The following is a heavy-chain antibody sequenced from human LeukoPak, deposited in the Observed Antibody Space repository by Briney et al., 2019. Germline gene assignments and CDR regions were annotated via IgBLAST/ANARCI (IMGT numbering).Heavy chain of an antibody. J-gene: IGHJ1*01. CDR3: ARDSFLIARYDSSGYYFGGPQH. CDR2: IIPIFGTA. CDR1: GGTFSSYA. D-gene: IGHD3-22*01. V-gene: IGHV1-69*01. Sequence: SVKVSCKASGGTFSSYAISWVRQAPGQGLEWMGGIIPIFGTANYAQKFQGRVTITADESTSTAYMELSSLRSEDTAVYYCARDSFLIARYDSSGYYFGGPQHWGQGALVTVSS.